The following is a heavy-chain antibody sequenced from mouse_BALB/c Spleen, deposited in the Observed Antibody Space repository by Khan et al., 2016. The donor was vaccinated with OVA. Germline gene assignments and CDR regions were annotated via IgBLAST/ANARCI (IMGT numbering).Heavy chain of an antibody. CDR1: GYSFTSYY. J-gene: IGHJ3*01. CDR3: TRHGYVAWFTY. CDR2: IDPLSGAT. Sequence: VQLKQSGPELMKPGASVKISCKASGYSFTSYYIHWMIESHGTSLEWIGYIDPLSGATPYNQNFKGKATLTVDKYSNTAYIHLRNLTSEDSAVYYWTRHGYVAWFTYWGQETLVTVSA. D-gene: IGHD2-2*01. V-gene: IGHV1-31*01.